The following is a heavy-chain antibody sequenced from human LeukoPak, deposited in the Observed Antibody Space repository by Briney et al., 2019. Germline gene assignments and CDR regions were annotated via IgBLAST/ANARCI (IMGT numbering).Heavy chain of an antibody. CDR3: AKKGRTYTDYGGYYDYMDV. CDR2: IYYGGST. D-gene: IGHD4-17*01. V-gene: IGHV4-59*08. J-gene: IGHJ6*03. Sequence: SETLSLTCTVSGGSVSNYYWSWIRQPPGKGLEWIGYIYYGGSTKYNPSLKSRVTISVDTSKNQFSLNLRSVTAADTAVYYCAKKGRTYTDYGGYYDYMDVWGKGTTVTVS. CDR1: GGSVSNYY.